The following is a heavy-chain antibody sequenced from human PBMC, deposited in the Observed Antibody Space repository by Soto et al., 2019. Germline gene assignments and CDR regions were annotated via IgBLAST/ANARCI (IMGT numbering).Heavy chain of an antibody. Sequence: PSETLSLTCTVSGGSISSGDYYWSWIRHPPGKGLEWIGYIYYSGSTYYNPSLKSRVTISVDTSKNQFSLKLSSVTAADTAVYYCARQLGYCSGGSCYYYFAYWGQGTLVTVS. D-gene: IGHD2-15*01. V-gene: IGHV4-30-4*01. CDR1: GGSISSGDYY. CDR2: IYYSGST. CDR3: ARQLGYCSGGSCYYYFAY. J-gene: IGHJ4*02.